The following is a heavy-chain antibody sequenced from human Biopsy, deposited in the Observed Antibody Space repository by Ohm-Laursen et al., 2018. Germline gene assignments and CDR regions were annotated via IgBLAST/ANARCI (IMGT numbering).Heavy chain of an antibody. CDR3: ARASYVSGSFGWFDP. Sequence: SQTLSLTCTVSGDSISSGVYYWNWFRQHPEKGLEWIGYISSGGYRKYTPSLQSLITISMDTSRNQFSLRLNSVTSADTAVYYCARASYVSGSFGWFDPWGQGIVVTVSS. CDR2: ISSGGYR. J-gene: IGHJ5*02. D-gene: IGHD3-10*01. CDR1: GDSISSGVYY. V-gene: IGHV4-31*01.